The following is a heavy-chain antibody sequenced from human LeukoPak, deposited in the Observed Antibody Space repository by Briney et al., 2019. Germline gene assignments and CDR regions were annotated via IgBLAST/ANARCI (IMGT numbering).Heavy chain of an antibody. CDR2: ICCDGSSK. CDR1: RFTFINYG. V-gene: IGHV3-33*08. CDR3: PKTAYEISTGQRYYFDY. Sequence: SLRHSCPSSRFTFINYGMHWLRQAPATGLDWVAVICCDGSSKYYAVSVKGRFTISRDNSKNTLYLQMNSLRAEDTAVYYWPKTAYEISTGQRYYFDYWGQGTLVTVSS. J-gene: IGHJ4*02. D-gene: IGHD3-9*01.